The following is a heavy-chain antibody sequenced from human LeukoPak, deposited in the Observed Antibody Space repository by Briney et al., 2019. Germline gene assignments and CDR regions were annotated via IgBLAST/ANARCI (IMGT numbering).Heavy chain of an antibody. CDR1: GGSFSGYY. J-gene: IGHJ6*03. D-gene: IGHD5-18*01. Sequence: SETLSLTCAVYGGSFSGYYWSWIRQPPGKGLEWIGYIYYSGSTNYNPSLKSRVTISVGTSKNQSSLKLSSVTAADTAVYYCARTTEGGYTYDYFYYYYMDVWGKGTTVTISS. CDR2: IYYSGST. CDR3: ARTTEGGYTYDYFYYYYMDV. V-gene: IGHV4-59*01.